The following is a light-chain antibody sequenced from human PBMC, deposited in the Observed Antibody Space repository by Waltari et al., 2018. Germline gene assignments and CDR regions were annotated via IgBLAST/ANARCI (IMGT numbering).Light chain of an antibody. J-gene: IGLJ1*01. Sequence: SYELTQPPSVSVSPGQTASITCPGDKLGDKYACCYQQKPGQSPVLVIYQDTTRPSGIPERFSGSNSGNTATLTISGTQAMDEADYYCQAWNSSTYVFGTGTKVTVL. CDR3: QAWNSSTYV. V-gene: IGLV3-1*01. CDR2: QDT. CDR1: KLGDKY.